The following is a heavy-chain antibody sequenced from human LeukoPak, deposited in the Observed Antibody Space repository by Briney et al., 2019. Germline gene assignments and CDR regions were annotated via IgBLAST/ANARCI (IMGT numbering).Heavy chain of an antibody. CDR2: ISGSGTTI. CDR1: GFTFGDYY. J-gene: IGHJ3*02. D-gene: IGHD4-23*01. CDR3: ARCAGRWSLDAFDI. Sequence: GRSLRLSCAASGFTFGDYYMSWIRQAPGRGLECISYISGSGTTIYYVDSVKGRFTISRDNAKNSLYLQMNSLRAEDTAVYYRARCAGRWSLDAFDIWGQGTMVTVSS. V-gene: IGHV3-11*01.